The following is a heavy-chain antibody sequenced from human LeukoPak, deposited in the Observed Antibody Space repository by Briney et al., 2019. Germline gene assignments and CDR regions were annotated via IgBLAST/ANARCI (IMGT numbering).Heavy chain of an antibody. J-gene: IGHJ4*02. CDR3: AKDRVGYYDSSGYYGLVDY. D-gene: IGHD3-22*01. Sequence: TGGSLRLSCAASGFTFSSYGMHWVRQAPGKGLEWVAVISYDGSNKYYADSVKGRFTISRDNSKNTLYLQMNSLRAEDTAVYYCAKDRVGYYDSSGYYGLVDYWGQGTLVTVSS. V-gene: IGHV3-30*18. CDR1: GFTFSSYG. CDR2: ISYDGSNK.